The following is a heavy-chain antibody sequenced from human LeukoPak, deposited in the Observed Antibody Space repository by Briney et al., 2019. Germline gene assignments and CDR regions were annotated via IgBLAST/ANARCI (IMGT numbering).Heavy chain of an antibody. J-gene: IGHJ4*02. Sequence: SVKVSCKASGGTFSSYAISWVRQAPGQGLEWMGGIIPIFGTANYAQKFQARVTITTDKSTSTAYMELSSLRSEDTAVYYCARAQSGSYLDYFDYWGQGTLVTVSS. V-gene: IGHV1-69*05. CDR2: IIPIFGTA. D-gene: IGHD1-26*01. CDR3: ARAQSGSYLDYFDY. CDR1: GGTFSSYA.